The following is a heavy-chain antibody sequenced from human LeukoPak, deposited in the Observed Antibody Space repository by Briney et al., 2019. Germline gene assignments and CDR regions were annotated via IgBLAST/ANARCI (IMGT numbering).Heavy chain of an antibody. D-gene: IGHD6-19*01. V-gene: IGHV1-18*01. CDR3: ARDLVREYSSGWVSYYFDY. J-gene: IGHJ4*02. CDR2: ISAYNGNT. Sequence: ASVKVSCKASGYTFTSYDISWVRQAPGQGLEWMGWISAYNGNTNYAQKLQGRVTMTTDTSTSTAYMELRSLRSDDTAVYYCARDLVREYSSGWVSYYFDYWGQGTLVTVSS. CDR1: GYTFTSYD.